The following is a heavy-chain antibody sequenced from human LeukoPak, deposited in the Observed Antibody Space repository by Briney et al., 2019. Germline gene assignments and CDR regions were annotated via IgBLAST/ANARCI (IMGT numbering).Heavy chain of an antibody. J-gene: IGHJ4*02. CDR3: ARDRIAAAGTFDY. Sequence: WGSLRLSCAASGFTFSSYSMNWVCQAPGKGLEWVSSISSSSSYIYYADSVKGRFTISRDNAKNSLYLQMNSLRAEDTAVYYCARDRIAAAGTFDYWGQGTLVTVSS. CDR1: GFTFSSYS. V-gene: IGHV3-21*01. CDR2: ISSSSSYI. D-gene: IGHD6-13*01.